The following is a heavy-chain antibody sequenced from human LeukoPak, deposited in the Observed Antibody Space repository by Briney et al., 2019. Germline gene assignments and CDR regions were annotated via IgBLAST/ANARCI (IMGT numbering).Heavy chain of an antibody. CDR2: IYYSGTT. CDR3: ARYSGVWSNYFDH. Sequence: SDTLSLTCTVSDYSTSSSSYYWGWIRQPPGKGLEWIGIIYYSGTTYYDPSLKSRVTISIDTSRNQFSLKLSSVSAADTAVYYCARYSGVWSNYFDHWGQGTLVTVSS. D-gene: IGHD5-12*01. CDR1: DYSTSSSSYY. V-gene: IGHV4-39*01. J-gene: IGHJ4*02.